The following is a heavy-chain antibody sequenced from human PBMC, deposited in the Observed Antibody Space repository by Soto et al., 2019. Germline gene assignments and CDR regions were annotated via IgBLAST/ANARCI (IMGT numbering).Heavy chain of an antibody. CDR2: IYYSGST. J-gene: IGHJ1*01. Sequence: XETLALTCTVSGASVSSYYGSWIRQPPGKGLEWIGYIYYSGSTNYNPSLKSRVTISVDTSKNQFSLKLSSVTAADTAVYYCARAGGDYGDYGLFFQHWGQGTLVTVSS. CDR3: ARAGGDYGDYGLFFQH. CDR1: GASVSSYY. V-gene: IGHV4-59*02. D-gene: IGHD4-17*01.